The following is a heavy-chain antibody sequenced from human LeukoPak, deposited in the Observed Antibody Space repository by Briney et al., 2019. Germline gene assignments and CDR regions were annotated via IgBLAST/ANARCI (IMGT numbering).Heavy chain of an antibody. CDR3: ASFAWELLTDDAFDI. J-gene: IGHJ3*02. D-gene: IGHD1-26*01. CDR2: INPNRGGT. CDR1: GYTFTGYY. V-gene: IGHV1-2*02. Sequence: GASVKVSCKASGYTFTGYYMHWVRQAPGQGLEWMGWINPNRGGTNYAQKFQGRVTMTRDTSISTAYMELSRLRSDDTAVYYCASFAWELLTDDAFDIWGQGTMVTVSS.